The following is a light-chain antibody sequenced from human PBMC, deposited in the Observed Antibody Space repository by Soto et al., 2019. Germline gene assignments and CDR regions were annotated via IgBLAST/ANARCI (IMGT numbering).Light chain of an antibody. J-gene: IGKJ1*01. CDR3: QQYGSSPGT. V-gene: IGKV3-20*01. CDR1: QSVSRNY. Sequence: EIGLTQSPGTLSLSPGGRATLSCRASQSVSRNYVAWYQQKPGQAPRLLIYGASSRATGIPDRFSGSGSGTDFTLTISRLEPEDFAVYYCQQYGSSPGTFGQGTKVDI. CDR2: GAS.